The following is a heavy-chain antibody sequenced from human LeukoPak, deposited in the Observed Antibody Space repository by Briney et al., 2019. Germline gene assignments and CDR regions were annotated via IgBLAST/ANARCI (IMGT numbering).Heavy chain of an antibody. CDR1: GGTFSSYA. D-gene: IGHD2-2*01. CDR3: ASFEIEYGYYYYYYMDV. V-gene: IGHV1-69*01. CDR2: IIPIFGTA. Sequence: SVKVSCKASGGTFSSYAISWVRQAPGQGLEWMGGIIPIFGTANYAQKFQGRVTITADESTSIAYMELSSLRSEDTAVYYCASFEIEYGYYYYYYMDVWGKGTTVTVSS. J-gene: IGHJ6*03.